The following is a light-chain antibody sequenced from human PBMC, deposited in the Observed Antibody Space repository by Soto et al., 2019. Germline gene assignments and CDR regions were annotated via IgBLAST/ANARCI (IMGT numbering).Light chain of an antibody. CDR2: GAS. Sequence: EIVWTQSPGTLSLSPGERATLSCRASQSFSSSYLAWYQQKPGQAPRLLIYGASSRATGIPDRFSGSGSGTDFTLTISRLEPEDFAVYYCQQYGSSPPLTFGGGTKVEIK. V-gene: IGKV3-20*01. J-gene: IGKJ4*01. CDR3: QQYGSSPPLT. CDR1: QSFSSSY.